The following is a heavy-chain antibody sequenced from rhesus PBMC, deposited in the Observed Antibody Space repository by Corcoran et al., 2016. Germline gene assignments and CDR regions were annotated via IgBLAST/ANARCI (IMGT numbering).Heavy chain of an antibody. V-gene: IGHV4-173*01. Sequence: QLQLQESGPGLVKPSETLSLTCAVSGGSISSNFWSWIRQPPGKGLEWIGRISGSGGSTDYNPSLKSRVTISTDTSKNQFSLKLTSMTAADTAVDYCASGGYNCWTGYYLAYWGQGVLVTVSS. CDR3: ASGGYNCWTGYYLAY. D-gene: IGHD3-3*01. CDR1: GGSISSNF. CDR2: ISGSGGST. J-gene: IGHJ4*01.